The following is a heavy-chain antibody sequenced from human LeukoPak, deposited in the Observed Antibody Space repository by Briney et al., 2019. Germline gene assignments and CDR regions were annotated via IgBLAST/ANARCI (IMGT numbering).Heavy chain of an antibody. CDR3: ARAISSGYSDWFDP. CDR2: IYYSGST. Sequence: TSETLSLTCTVSGGSISSYYWSWIRQPPGKGLEWIGYIYYSGSTNYNPSLKSQVTISVDTSKNQFSLKLSSVTAADTAVYYCARAISSGYSDWFDPWGQGTLVTVSS. J-gene: IGHJ5*02. CDR1: GGSISSYY. D-gene: IGHD3-22*01. V-gene: IGHV4-59*01.